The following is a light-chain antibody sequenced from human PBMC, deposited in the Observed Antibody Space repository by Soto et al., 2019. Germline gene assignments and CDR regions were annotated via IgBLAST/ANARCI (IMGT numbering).Light chain of an antibody. CDR1: QSVSSTY. V-gene: IGKV3-20*01. Sequence: IVLTQSPGTLSLSPGERDTLSCRASQSVSSTYIAWYQQNPGQAPRLLIYGASSRATGIPDRFSGSGSGTDFTLTISRLEPEDFAVYFCQQYGRSPPFTFGQGTKVDIK. CDR2: GAS. CDR3: QQYGRSPPFT. J-gene: IGKJ2*01.